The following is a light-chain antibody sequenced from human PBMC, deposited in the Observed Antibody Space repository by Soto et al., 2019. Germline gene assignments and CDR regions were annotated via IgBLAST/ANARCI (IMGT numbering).Light chain of an antibody. V-gene: IGKV1-39*01. J-gene: IGKJ4*01. CDR1: QTISTF. CDR2: TTS. CDR3: QQSYSTPLT. Sequence: DIQMTQSPSSLSASVGDRVTITCRASQTISTFLNGSQQKPGEAPKLLIYTTSSLQSGVPSRFSGSGSGTEFTLIISSLQPEDFATFYCQQSYSTPLTFGGGTKVEIK.